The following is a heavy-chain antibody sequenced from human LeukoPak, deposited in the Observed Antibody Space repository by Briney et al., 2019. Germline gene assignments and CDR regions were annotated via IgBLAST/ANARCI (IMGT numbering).Heavy chain of an antibody. CDR1: GFTFSSYS. J-gene: IGHJ4*02. V-gene: IGHV3-48*01. CDR2: ISSSSSTI. CDR3: ARGDSSGRFDY. Sequence: GGSLRLSCAASGFTFSSYSMSWVRQAPGKGLEWVSYISSSSSTIYYADSVKGRFTISRDNAKNSLYLQMNSLRAEDTAVYYCARGDSSGRFDYWGQGTLVTVSS. D-gene: IGHD3-22*01.